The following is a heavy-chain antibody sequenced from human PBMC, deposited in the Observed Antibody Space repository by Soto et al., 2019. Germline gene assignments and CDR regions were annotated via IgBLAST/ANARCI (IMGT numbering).Heavy chain of an antibody. J-gene: IGHJ6*02. CDR3: ARLLGYSSGWYSSYYYYGMDV. CDR1: GYTFTSYY. CDR2: INPSGGST. Sequence: QVQLVQSGAEVKKPGASVKVSCKASGYTFTSYYMHWVRQAPGQGLEWMGIINPSGGSTSYAQKFQGRVTMTRDTSTSTVYMELSSLRSEDTAVYYCARLLGYSSGWYSSYYYYGMDVWGQGTTVTVSS. V-gene: IGHV1-46*01. D-gene: IGHD6-19*01.